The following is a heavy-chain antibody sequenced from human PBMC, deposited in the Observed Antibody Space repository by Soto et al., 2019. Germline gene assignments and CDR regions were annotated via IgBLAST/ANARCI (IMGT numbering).Heavy chain of an antibody. CDR3: AKDRSPGATTWNVY. CDR1: GFTFSSSA. V-gene: IGHV3-23*01. Sequence: LRLSCVASGFTFSSSAMNWVRQAPGKGLEWVSTISGSGVAKYYADSVKGRFTISRDNSNNTVSLQMNSLRAEDAAVYYCAKDRSPGATTWNVYWGQGTLVTVSS. J-gene: IGHJ4*02. CDR2: ISGSGVAK. D-gene: IGHD1-26*01.